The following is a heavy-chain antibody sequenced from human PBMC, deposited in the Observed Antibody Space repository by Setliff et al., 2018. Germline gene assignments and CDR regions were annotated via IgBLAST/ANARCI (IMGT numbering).Heavy chain of an antibody. Sequence: AGGSLRLSCAASGFTFTSYDMSWVRQAPGKGLEWVSGISGTGATTNYADSVKGRFTISRDTSKNTLYLQMDSLRSEDTAVYYCAKVPNSGGYAGPFDFWGQGTLVTVS. V-gene: IGHV3-23*01. CDR1: GFTFTSYD. CDR2: ISGTGATT. CDR3: AKVPNSGGYAGPFDF. J-gene: IGHJ4*02. D-gene: IGHD5-12*01.